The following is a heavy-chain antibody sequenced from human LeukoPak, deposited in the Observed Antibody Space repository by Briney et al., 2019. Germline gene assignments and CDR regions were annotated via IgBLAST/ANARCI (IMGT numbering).Heavy chain of an antibody. J-gene: IGHJ4*02. D-gene: IGHD2-2*03. Sequence: GGSLRLSCAASGFTFSSYWMHWVRQAPGKGLEWVSSISSSSSYIYCADSMKGRFTISRDNAKNSLYLQMNSLRAEDTALYYCARSVGYCSSTSCYFDYWGQGTLVTVSS. CDR1: GFTFSSYW. V-gene: IGHV3-21*01. CDR3: ARSVGYCSSTSCYFDY. CDR2: ISSSSSYI.